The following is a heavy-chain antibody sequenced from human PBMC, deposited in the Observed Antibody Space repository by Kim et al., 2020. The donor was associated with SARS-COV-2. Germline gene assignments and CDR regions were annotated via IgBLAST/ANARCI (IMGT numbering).Heavy chain of an antibody. D-gene: IGHD5-12*01. Sequence: SETLSLTCAVYGGSFSGYYWSWIRQPPGKGLEWIGEINHSGSTNYNPSLKSRVTISVDTSKNQFSLKLTSVTAADTAVYYCARGDRLGWLPSHFDYWGQGTLVTVSS. CDR3: ARGDRLGWLPSHFDY. J-gene: IGHJ4*02. V-gene: IGHV4-34*01. CDR1: GGSFSGYY. CDR2: INHSGST.